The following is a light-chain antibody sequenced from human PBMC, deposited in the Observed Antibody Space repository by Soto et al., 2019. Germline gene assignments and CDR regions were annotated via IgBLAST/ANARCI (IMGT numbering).Light chain of an antibody. J-gene: IGKJ5*01. V-gene: IGKV3-15*01. CDR3: QQRSNWPSIT. CDR2: GAS. Sequence: EIVMTQSPATLSVSPGERATLSCRASQSVSSNLAWYQQKPGQAPRLLIYGASTRAIGIPARFSGSGSGTDFTLTISRLEPEDFAVYYCQQRSNWPSITFGQGTRLEIK. CDR1: QSVSSN.